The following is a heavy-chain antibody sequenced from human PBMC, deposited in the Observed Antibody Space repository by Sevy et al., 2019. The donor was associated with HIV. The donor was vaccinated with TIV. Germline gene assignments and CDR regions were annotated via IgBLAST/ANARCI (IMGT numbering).Heavy chain of an antibody. CDR1: GYTFISYG. V-gene: IGHV1-18*01. J-gene: IGHJ6*02. CDR2: ISAYNGNI. CDR3: ARDGAKDDYGGYRYQYYGLDV. Sequence: ASAKVSCKASGYTFISYGISWVRQAPGQGLEWMGWISAYNGNINFAQKFQGRVTMTTDTSASTVHMELRSLRFDDTAVYYCARDGAKDDYGGYRYQYYGLDVWGQGTTVTVSS. D-gene: IGHD4-17*01.